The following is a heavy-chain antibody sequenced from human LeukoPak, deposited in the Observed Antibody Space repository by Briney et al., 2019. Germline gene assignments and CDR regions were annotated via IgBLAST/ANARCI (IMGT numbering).Heavy chain of an antibody. V-gene: IGHV4-59*01. Sequence: SETLSLTCTVSGGSISSYYWSWIRQPPGKGLDWIGYVSYSGSTNYNPSLKSRVTISLDTSKNQFKNQFSLKLSSVTAADTAVYYCARGYYYMDVWGKGTTVTVSS. CDR3: ARGYYYMDV. CDR2: VSYSGST. J-gene: IGHJ6*03. CDR1: GGSISSYY.